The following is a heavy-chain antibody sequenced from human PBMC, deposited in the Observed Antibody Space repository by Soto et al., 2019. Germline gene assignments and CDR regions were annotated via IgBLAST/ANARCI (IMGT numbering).Heavy chain of an antibody. D-gene: IGHD6-13*01. CDR2: ISGSGGST. J-gene: IGHJ4*02. CDR3: ARGIAAAGTYYFDY. CDR1: GFTFSSFA. V-gene: IGHV3-23*01. Sequence: PGGSLRLSCAASGFTFSSFAMNWVRQAPGKGLEWVSVISGSGGSTYYADSVKGRFTISRDNSKNTLYLQMNSLRAEDTAVYYCARGIAAAGTYYFDYWGQGTLVTVSS.